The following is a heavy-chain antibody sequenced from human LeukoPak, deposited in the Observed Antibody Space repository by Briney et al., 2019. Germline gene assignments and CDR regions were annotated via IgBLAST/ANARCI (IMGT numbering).Heavy chain of an antibody. J-gene: IGHJ4*02. D-gene: IGHD2-15*01. CDR1: GFTVSSNY. Sequence: GGSLRLSCAASGFTVSSNYMSWVRQAPGKGLEWVSVIYSGGSTYYADSVKGRFTISRDNSKNTLYLQMNSLRVEGTALYYCATSARTYIGSSLDYWGQGSLVTVSS. CDR2: IYSGGST. CDR3: ATSARTYIGSSLDY. V-gene: IGHV3-53*01.